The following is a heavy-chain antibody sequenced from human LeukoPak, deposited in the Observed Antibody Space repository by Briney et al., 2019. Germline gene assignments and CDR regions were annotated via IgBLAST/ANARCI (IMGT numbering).Heavy chain of an antibody. V-gene: IGHV1-2*02. CDR2: INPNSGGT. CDR1: GYTFTGYY. D-gene: IGHD6-19*01. Sequence: ASVKVSCKASGYTFTGYYMHWVRQAPGQGLEWMGWINPNSGGTNYAQKFQGRVTMTRDTSISTAYMELSRLRSDDTAVYYCATSYSRGWLFDYWGQGTLVTVSS. J-gene: IGHJ4*02. CDR3: ATSYSRGWLFDY.